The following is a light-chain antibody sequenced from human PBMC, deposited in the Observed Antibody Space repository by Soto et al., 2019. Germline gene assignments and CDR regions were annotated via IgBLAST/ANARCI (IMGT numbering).Light chain of an antibody. J-gene: IGKJ1*01. Sequence: EIVMTQSPATLSVSPGERATLSCRASQSVSNNLAWYQQKPGQAPRLLIYGASTRATGIPARFSGSGSGTEFTLSISSLQSEDSAVYDCQHYNNWPPWTFGQGTKVEIK. CDR2: GAS. V-gene: IGKV3-15*01. CDR3: QHYNNWPPWT. CDR1: QSVSNN.